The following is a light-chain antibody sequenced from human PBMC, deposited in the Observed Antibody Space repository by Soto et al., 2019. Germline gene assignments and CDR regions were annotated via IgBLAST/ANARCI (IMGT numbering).Light chain of an antibody. CDR3: GTWDTSLSVV. V-gene: IGLV1-51*01. Sequence: QSVLTQPPSVSAAPGQKVTISCSGSSSNIGKNYVSWYQQLPGTAPKLLIYDNNQRPPGIPDRFSGSKSGTSATLGITGLQTGDEADYYCGTWDTSLSVVFGGGTKVTV. CDR2: DNN. CDR1: SSNIGKNY. J-gene: IGLJ2*01.